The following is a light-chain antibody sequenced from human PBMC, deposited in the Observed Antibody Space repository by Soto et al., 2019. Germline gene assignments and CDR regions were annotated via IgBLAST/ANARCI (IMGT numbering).Light chain of an antibody. CDR3: SSXTSLNLYV. V-gene: IGLV2-14*01. J-gene: IGLJ1*01. Sequence: QSVLTQPASVSGSPGQSISISCIGTSSDIGGYKYVSWYQQHPGKAPKLLIFDVSSRPSGVSDRFSGSKSGNTASLTISGLQAGDEADXXCSSXTSLNLYVFGTGTKVTV. CDR1: SSDIGGYKY. CDR2: DVS.